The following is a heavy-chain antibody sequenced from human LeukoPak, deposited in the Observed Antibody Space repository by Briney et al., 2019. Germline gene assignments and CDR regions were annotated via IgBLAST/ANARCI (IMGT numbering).Heavy chain of an antibody. CDR3: AKDIVGATYRFDP. CDR2: IYHSGST. D-gene: IGHD1-26*01. Sequence: PSETLSLTCTVSGYSISSGYYWGWSRHPPGKGLEWIGRIYHSGSTYYNPSLKRRVTISVDTSKNQFSLKLSSVPAADTAVYYCAKDIVGATYRFDPWGQGTLVTVSS. J-gene: IGHJ5*02. V-gene: IGHV4-38-2*02. CDR1: GYSISSGYY.